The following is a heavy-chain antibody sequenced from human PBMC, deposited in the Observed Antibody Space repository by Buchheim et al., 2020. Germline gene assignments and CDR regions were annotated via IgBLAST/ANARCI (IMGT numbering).Heavy chain of an antibody. CDR3: ARAQWLVNWFDP. CDR2: INHSGST. CDR1: GGSFSGYY. V-gene: IGHV4-34*01. Sequence: QVQLQQWGAGLLKPSETLSLTCAVYGGSFSGYYWSWIRQPPGKGLEWIGEINHSGSTNYNPSLKSRVTISVDTPKNQFSLKLSSVTAADTAVYYCARAQWLVNWFDPWGQGTL. D-gene: IGHD6-19*01. J-gene: IGHJ5*02.